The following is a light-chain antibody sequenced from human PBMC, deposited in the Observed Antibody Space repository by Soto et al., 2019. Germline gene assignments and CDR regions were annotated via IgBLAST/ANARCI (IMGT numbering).Light chain of an antibody. CDR1: SSDVGGYIY. V-gene: IGLV2-14*01. CDR3: SSYTTSSSYV. Sequence: QSVLTQPASVSGSPGQSITISCTGTSSDVGGYIYVSWYQQHPGKAPKLMIYDVTSRPSGVSYRFSGSKSGNTASLTISGLQAEDEADYYCSSYTTSSSYVFGTGTKLPVL. J-gene: IGLJ1*01. CDR2: DVT.